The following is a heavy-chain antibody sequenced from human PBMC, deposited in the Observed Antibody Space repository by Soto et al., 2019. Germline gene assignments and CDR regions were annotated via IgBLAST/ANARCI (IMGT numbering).Heavy chain of an antibody. CDR1: GFTFSSYS. CDR3: ARAPYYYDSSVYYGY. V-gene: IGHV3-21*01. D-gene: IGHD3-22*01. Sequence: EVQVVESGGGLVKPGGSLRLSCAASGFTFSSYSMNWVRQAPGKGLEWVSSISSSSSYIYYADSVKGRFTISRDNAKNSLYLQMNSLRAEDTAVYYCARAPYYYDSSVYYGYWGQGTLVIVSS. J-gene: IGHJ4*02. CDR2: ISSSSSYI.